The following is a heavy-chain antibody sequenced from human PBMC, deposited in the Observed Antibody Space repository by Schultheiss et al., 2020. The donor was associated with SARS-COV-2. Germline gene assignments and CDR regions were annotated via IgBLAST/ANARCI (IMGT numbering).Heavy chain of an antibody. CDR3: ANRIVGATSSYYYYYGMDV. CDR2: ISGSGGST. V-gene: IGHV3-23*01. CDR1: GFTFSSYS. Sequence: GGSLRLSCAASGFTFSSYSMNWVRQAPGKGLEWVSAISGSGGSTYYADSVKGRFTISRDNSKNTLYLQMNSLRAEDTAVYYCANRIVGATSSYYYYYGMDVWGQGTTVTVSS. D-gene: IGHD1-26*01. J-gene: IGHJ6*02.